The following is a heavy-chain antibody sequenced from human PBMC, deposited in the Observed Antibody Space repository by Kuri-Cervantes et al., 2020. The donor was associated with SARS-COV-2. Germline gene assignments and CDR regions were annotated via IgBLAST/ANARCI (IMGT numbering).Heavy chain of an antibody. D-gene: IGHD3-3*01. V-gene: IGHV3-30-3*01. J-gene: IGHJ3*02. Sequence: GGSLRLSCAASGFTFSSYAMHWVRQAPGKGLEWVAVVSYDGSNKYYADSVKGRFTISRDNSKNTLYLQMNSLRAEDTAVYYCARENLEWFDAFDIWGQGTMVTDSS. CDR1: GFTFSSYA. CDR3: ARENLEWFDAFDI. CDR2: VSYDGSNK.